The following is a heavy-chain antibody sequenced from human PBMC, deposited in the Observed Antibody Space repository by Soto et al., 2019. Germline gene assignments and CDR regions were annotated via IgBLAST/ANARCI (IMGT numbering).Heavy chain of an antibody. J-gene: IGHJ5*01. V-gene: IGHV3-23*01. CDR3: ARGRIPASGTVWNWFVL. Sequence: EVQLLESGGDVVHPGGSLRLSCTASGFSFSSYALNWVRQAPGKGLEWISGISGSGDDSYYAGSVKGRSTISRDNSKNTLYLQINSLRPDDTAVYYCARGRIPASGTVWNWFVLWGQGTLVTVSS. CDR2: ISGSGDDS. CDR1: GFSFSSYA. D-gene: IGHD6-13*01.